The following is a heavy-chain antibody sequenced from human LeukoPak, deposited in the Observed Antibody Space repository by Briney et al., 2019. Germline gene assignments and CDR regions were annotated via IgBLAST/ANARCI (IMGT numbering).Heavy chain of an antibody. Sequence: SETLSLTCTVSGGPIRSRDYYWGWIRQPPVKGLEWIGNIYYLGRTYYNPSLKSRVTLSVDTSKNQFSLKLSSVTAADTAVYYCARRGTGEPFDIWGQGTMVTVSS. CDR1: GGPIRSRDYY. CDR3: ARRGTGEPFDI. D-gene: IGHD3-16*01. CDR2: IYYLGRT. J-gene: IGHJ3*02. V-gene: IGHV4-39*01.